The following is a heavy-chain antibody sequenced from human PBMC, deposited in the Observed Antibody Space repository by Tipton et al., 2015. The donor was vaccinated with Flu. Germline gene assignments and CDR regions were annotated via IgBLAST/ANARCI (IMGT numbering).Heavy chain of an antibody. Sequence: TLSLTCIVSGGSISSGGYYWSWIRQHPGKGLEWIGYIYYSGSTYYNPSLKSRVTISVDTSKNQFSLKLSSVTAADTAVYYCARVNHYYGSGSYYTLDYWGQGTLVTVSS. CDR3: ARVNHYYGSGSYYTLDY. J-gene: IGHJ4*02. V-gene: IGHV4-31*03. D-gene: IGHD3-10*01. CDR1: GGSISSGGYY. CDR2: IYYSGST.